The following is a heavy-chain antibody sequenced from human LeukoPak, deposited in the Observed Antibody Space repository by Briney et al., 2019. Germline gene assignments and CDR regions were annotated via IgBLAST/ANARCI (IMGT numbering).Heavy chain of an antibody. Sequence: GRSLRLSCAASGFTFSSYGMHWVRQAPGKGLEWVAVISYDGGNKYYADSVKGRFTISRDNSKNTLYLQMNSLRAEDTAVYYCAKDIRIAAAGNPLSPYYYYYYGMDVWGQGTTVTVSS. CDR1: GFTFSSYG. V-gene: IGHV3-30*18. J-gene: IGHJ6*02. CDR3: AKDIRIAAAGNPLSPYYYYYYGMDV. CDR2: ISYDGGNK. D-gene: IGHD6-13*01.